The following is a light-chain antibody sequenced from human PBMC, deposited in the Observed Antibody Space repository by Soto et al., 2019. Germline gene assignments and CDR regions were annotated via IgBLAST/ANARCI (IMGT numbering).Light chain of an antibody. CDR3: LQAYTFPLT. CDR2: SAS. Sequence: DIQMTQSPSSVSASVGDRVTLTCRASQDIGDWLAWYQQRPGKAPNLLIYSASNLQSGVPPRFSGSGSGTYFTLTITSLQPEDFATYFCLQAYTFPLTFGAGTNVEI. J-gene: IGKJ4*01. CDR1: QDIGDW. V-gene: IGKV1-12*01.